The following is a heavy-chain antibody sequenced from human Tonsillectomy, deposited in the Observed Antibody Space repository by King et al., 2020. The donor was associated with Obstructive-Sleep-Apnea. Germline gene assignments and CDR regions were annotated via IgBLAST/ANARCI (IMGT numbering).Heavy chain of an antibody. CDR2: INQDGSEK. J-gene: IGHJ6*02. Sequence: QLVQSGGGLVQPGGSLRLSCGGSEFTFSNYWMSWVRQAPGKGLEWVANINQDGSEKYYVDAVKGRFTISRDNAKNSVYLQMNSLKAEDTAVYYCARFDDFWSGSYYFYYGMDVWGQGTTVTVSS. CDR3: ARFDDFWSGSYYFYYGMDV. D-gene: IGHD3-3*01. CDR1: EFTFSNYW. V-gene: IGHV3-7*03.